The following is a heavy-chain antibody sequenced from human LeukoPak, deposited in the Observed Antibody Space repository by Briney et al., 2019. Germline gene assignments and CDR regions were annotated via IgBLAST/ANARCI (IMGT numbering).Heavy chain of an antibody. CDR1: GFTFTDSY. J-gene: IGHJ4*02. CDR3: ARVRGYSFGRPTGYFDC. Sequence: GGSLRLSCAASGFTFTDSYMSWIRQAPGKGLEWVSYITSSSTYTNYADSVKGRFIISRDNAKNSLFLQMGSLRAEDTAVYYCARVRGYSFGRPTGYFDCWGQGTLVTVSS. D-gene: IGHD5-18*01. CDR2: ITSSSTYT. V-gene: IGHV3-11*05.